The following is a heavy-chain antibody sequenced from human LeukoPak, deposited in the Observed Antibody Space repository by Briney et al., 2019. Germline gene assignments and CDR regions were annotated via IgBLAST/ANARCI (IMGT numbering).Heavy chain of an antibody. D-gene: IGHD3-9*01. CDR1: GFTLSDYY. Sequence: GSLRLSCAASGFTLSDYYMSWIRQPPGKGLEWIGEINHSGSTNYNPSLKSRVTISVDTSKNQFSLKLSSVTAADTAVYYCARGWGGRYFDWLLPTHAFDIWGQGTMVTVSS. J-gene: IGHJ3*02. CDR3: ARGWGGRYFDWLLPTHAFDI. V-gene: IGHV4-34*01. CDR2: INHSGST.